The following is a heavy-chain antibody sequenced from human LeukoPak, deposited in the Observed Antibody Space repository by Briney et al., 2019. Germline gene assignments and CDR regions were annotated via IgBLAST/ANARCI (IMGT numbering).Heavy chain of an antibody. CDR3: TREKDGVDV. J-gene: IGHJ6*02. CDR1: GDSVSSNSPT. CDR2: TYYRSKWYT. V-gene: IGHV6-1*01. Sequence: SQTLSLTCAISGDSVSSNSPTWNWIRQSPSRGLEWLGRTYYRSKWYTDYAISVKSRITINADTSKNQFSLQLNSVTPEDTAVYYRTREKDGVDVWGQGTTVTVSS.